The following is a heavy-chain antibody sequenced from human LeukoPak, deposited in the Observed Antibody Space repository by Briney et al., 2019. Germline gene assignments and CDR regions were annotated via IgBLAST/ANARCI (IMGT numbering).Heavy chain of an antibody. D-gene: IGHD3-22*01. Sequence: SETLSLTCTVSGGSIRRGDYYWSWIRQPPGKGLEWIGYIYYSGNTYYNPSLKSRVTISVDTSKKQFSLEMSSVTAADAAVYYCARATVTMAVGVPADAFDIWGQGTVVTVSS. CDR2: IYYSGNT. CDR1: GGSIRRGDYY. V-gene: IGHV4-30-4*08. J-gene: IGHJ3*02. CDR3: ARATVTMAVGVPADAFDI.